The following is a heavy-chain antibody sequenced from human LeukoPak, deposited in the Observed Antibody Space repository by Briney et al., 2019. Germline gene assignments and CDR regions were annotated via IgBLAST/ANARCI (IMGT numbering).Heavy chain of an antibody. V-gene: IGHV1-69*04. Sequence: SVKVSCKTSGGTFLNYAISWVRQAPGQGLEWMGRIIPILGIANYAQKFQARVTLTADKSTSTAYMELSSLRSDDTAVYYCAKASQDYYGSGSYYRGGDAFDIWGQGTMVTVSS. D-gene: IGHD3-10*01. J-gene: IGHJ3*02. CDR3: AKASQDYYGSGSYYRGGDAFDI. CDR1: GGTFLNYA. CDR2: IIPILGIA.